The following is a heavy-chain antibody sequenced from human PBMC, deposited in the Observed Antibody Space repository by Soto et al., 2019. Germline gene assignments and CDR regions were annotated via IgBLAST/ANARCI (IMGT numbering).Heavy chain of an antibody. Sequence: ASVKVSCKASGYAFSFGFSWVRQAPGQGLEWMGWISASDGSTNSAQKFRGRISLATDTSTNTAYLDLLSLTSDDTAVYFCATYYFGSGSYYRFDNWGQGTLVTVSS. J-gene: IGHJ4*02. V-gene: IGHV1-18*01. CDR3: ATYYFGSGSYYRFDN. CDR1: GYAFSFG. CDR2: ISASDGST. D-gene: IGHD3-10*01.